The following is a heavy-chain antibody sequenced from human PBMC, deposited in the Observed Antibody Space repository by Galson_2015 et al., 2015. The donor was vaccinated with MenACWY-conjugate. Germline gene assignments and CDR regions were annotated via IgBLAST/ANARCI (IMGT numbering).Heavy chain of an antibody. J-gene: IGHJ4*02. V-gene: IGHV3-23*01. D-gene: IGHD6-13*01. Sequence: SLRLSCAASGFTFRNYAMSWVRQAPGRGPEWVSTISGGGGSTYYADSVKGRFTISRDNSKNTLYLQMNSLRAEDMAIYYCAFQGAAGTGAVDYWGQGTLVIVSS. CDR3: AFQGAAGTGAVDY. CDR1: GFTFRNYA. CDR2: ISGGGGST.